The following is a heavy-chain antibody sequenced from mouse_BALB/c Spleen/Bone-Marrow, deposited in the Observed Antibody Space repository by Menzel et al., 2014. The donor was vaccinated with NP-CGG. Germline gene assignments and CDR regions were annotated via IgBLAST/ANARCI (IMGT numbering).Heavy chain of an antibody. D-gene: IGHD3-2*01. CDR3: TRDTSGYVDY. Sequence: QVQLKQSGTELAEPGASVKMSCKASGYTFTNSWMHWVKQRPEQGLEWIGYINPSTGYTDYNQKFKDKATLTADKSSSTAYMQLSSLTSEDSAVYYCTRDTSGYVDYWGQGTTLTVSS. V-gene: IGHV1-7*01. CDR1: GYTFTNSW. J-gene: IGHJ2*01. CDR2: INPSTGYT.